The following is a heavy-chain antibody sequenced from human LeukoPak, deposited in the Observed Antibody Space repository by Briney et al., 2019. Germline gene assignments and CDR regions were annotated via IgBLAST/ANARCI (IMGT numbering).Heavy chain of an antibody. CDR2: ISAYNGNT. Sequence: GASVKVSCKASGYTFTSYGISWVRQAPGQGLVWMGWISAYNGNTNYAQKLQGRVTMTTDTSTSTAYMELRSLRSDDTAVYYCARVLAKYYYGSGSYEGTWGQGTLVTVSS. D-gene: IGHD3-10*01. CDR1: GYTFTSYG. J-gene: IGHJ5*02. CDR3: ARVLAKYYYGSGSYEGT. V-gene: IGHV1-18*01.